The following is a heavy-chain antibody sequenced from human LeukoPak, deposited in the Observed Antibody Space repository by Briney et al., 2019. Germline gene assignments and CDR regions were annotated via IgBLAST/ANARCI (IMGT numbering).Heavy chain of an antibody. CDR2: IIWNSGRI. CDR1: GFTFDDYD. D-gene: IGHD2-21*01. V-gene: IGHV3-9*03. J-gene: IGHJ4*02. CDR3: ARANCGGNCYIDY. Sequence: RTGGSLRLSCAASGFTFDDYDMHWVRQAPGKGLEWVSGIIWNSGRITYADSVKGRFTISRDNAKNSLYLQMNSLRAEDMALYYCARANCGGNCYIDYWGQGTLVTVSS.